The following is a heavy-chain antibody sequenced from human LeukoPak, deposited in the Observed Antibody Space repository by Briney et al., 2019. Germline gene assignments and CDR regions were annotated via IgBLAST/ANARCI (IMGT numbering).Heavy chain of an antibody. Sequence: GASVKVSCKASGGTFSSYAISWVRQAPGQGLEWMGGIIPIFGTANYAQKFQGRVTITADESTSTAYMELSSLRSEDTAVYYCARGPPRIGYYYYMDVWGQGTTVTVSS. CDR1: GGTFSSYA. V-gene: IGHV1-69*13. CDR2: IIPIFGTA. J-gene: IGHJ6*03. CDR3: ARGPPRIGYYYYMDV. D-gene: IGHD1-26*01.